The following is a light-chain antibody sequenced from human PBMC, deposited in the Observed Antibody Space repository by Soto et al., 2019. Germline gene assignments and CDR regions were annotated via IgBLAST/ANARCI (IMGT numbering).Light chain of an antibody. CDR2: DAS. V-gene: IGKV3-11*01. CDR1: ESVGRF. Sequence: EIVLTQSPATLSLSPGERATLSCRASESVGRFVAWYQQKPGQAPRLLIYDASNRATGVPARFSGSGSGTDFTLTISSLQPEDFATYYCQQSYSTPFTVGPGTKVDIQ. J-gene: IGKJ3*01. CDR3: QQSYSTPFT.